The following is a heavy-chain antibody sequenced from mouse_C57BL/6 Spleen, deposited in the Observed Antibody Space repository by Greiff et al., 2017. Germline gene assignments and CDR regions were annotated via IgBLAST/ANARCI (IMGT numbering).Heavy chain of an antibody. J-gene: IGHJ2*01. CDR2: IYPSDGET. V-gene: IGHV1-61*01. Sequence: QVQLQQPGAELVRPGSSVKLSCKASGYTFTSYWMDWVKQRPGQGLEWIGNIYPSDGETHYNQKFKDKATLTVDKSSSTAYMQLSSLTSEDSAVYYCAREGGDYWGQGTTLTVSS. CDR3: AREGGDY. CDR1: GYTFTSYW.